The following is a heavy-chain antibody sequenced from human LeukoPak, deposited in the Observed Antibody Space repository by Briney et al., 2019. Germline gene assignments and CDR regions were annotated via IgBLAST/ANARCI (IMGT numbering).Heavy chain of an antibody. CDR2: TSSSDAGT. CDR3: AKTMIVVVRHAFDI. CDR1: GFTLSSYA. Sequence: GGSLRLSCAASGFTLSSYAMSWVRQAPGKGLEWVSATSSSDAGTYYAESVRGRFTISRDNSKNTLFLQMNSLRAEDAAVYYCAKTMIVVVRHAFDIWGQGTMVTVSS. J-gene: IGHJ3*02. D-gene: IGHD3-22*01. V-gene: IGHV3-23*01.